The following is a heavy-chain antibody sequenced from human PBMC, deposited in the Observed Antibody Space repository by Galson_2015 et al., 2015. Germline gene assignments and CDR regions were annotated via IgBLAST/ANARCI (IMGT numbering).Heavy chain of an antibody. CDR2: IKKKSDGGTA. CDR3: AADYYHHIDH. J-gene: IGHJ4*02. Sequence: SLRLSCAASGFTLSNSWMNWVRQAPGKGLEWVGLIKKKSDGGTAHYAAPVKGRFTISRDDSPSTVYLQLNSLRSEDKAVYYCAADYYHHIDHWGQGTLVAVTP. V-gene: IGHV3-15*01. D-gene: IGHD3-3*02. CDR1: GFTLSNSW.